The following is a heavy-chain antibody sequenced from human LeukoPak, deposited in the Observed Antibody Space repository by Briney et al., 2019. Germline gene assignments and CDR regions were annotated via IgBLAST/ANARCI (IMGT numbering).Heavy chain of an antibody. V-gene: IGHV3-43*02. D-gene: IGHD1-26*01. CDR2: INENGDIA. Sequence: GGSLRLSCAASGFTFDDYAMHWVRQGPGKSLEWVSLINENGDIAYYGDSVRGRFTVSRDNAKNSLYLQMNSLTAEDTALYYCAKARWEPNFDYWGQGTLVTVSS. CDR3: AKARWEPNFDY. J-gene: IGHJ4*02. CDR1: GFTFDDYA.